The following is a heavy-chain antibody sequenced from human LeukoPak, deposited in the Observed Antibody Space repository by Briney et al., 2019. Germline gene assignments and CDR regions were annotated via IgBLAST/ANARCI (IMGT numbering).Heavy chain of an antibody. CDR1: GGSISSYY. Sequence: PSETLSLTCTVSGGSISSYYWSWIRQPPGKGLEWIGRIYTSGSTNYNPSLKSRVTMSVDTSKNQFSLKLSSVTAADTAVYYCAREATPIVVVVAATHDAFDIWGQGTMVTVSS. CDR3: AREATPIVVVVAATHDAFDI. V-gene: IGHV4-4*07. J-gene: IGHJ3*02. CDR2: IYTSGST. D-gene: IGHD2-15*01.